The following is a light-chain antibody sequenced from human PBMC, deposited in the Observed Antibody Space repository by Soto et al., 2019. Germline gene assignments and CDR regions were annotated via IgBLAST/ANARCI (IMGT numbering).Light chain of an antibody. V-gene: IGKV3D-15*01. CDR1: QSVGGD. Sequence: EIVMTQSPATLSVSPGERATLSCRASQSVGGDLAWYQQKPGQAPRLVIYDIFTRATGVQTRISGSGSGTEFTLTISSLQSEEFAVYYCQQYNNWPRTFGQGTKVDIK. J-gene: IGKJ1*01. CDR2: DIF. CDR3: QQYNNWPRT.